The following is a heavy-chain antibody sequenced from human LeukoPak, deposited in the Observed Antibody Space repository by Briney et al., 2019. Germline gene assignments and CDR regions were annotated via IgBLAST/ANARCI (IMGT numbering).Heavy chain of an antibody. D-gene: IGHD3-9*01. Sequence: ASVKVFCKVSGYTLTELSMHWVRQAPGKGLEWMGGFDPEDGETIYAQKFQGRVTMTEDTSTDTAYMELSSLRSEDTAVYYCATCPYYDILTGYYNFWFDPWGQGTLVTVSS. CDR1: GYTLTELS. J-gene: IGHJ5*02. CDR3: ATCPYYDILTGYYNFWFDP. V-gene: IGHV1-24*01. CDR2: FDPEDGET.